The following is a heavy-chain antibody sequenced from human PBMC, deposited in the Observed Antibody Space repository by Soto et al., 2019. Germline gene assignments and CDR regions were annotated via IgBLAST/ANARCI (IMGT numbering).Heavy chain of an antibody. CDR2: INAGNGNT. J-gene: IGHJ5*02. Sequence: ASVKVSCKASGYTFTSYAMHWVRQAPGQRLEWMGWINAGNGNTKYSQKFQGRVTITRDTSASTAYMELSSLRSEDTAVYYCARDKVRGAVNWFDPWGQGTLVTVS. CDR3: ARDKVRGAVNWFDP. D-gene: IGHD3-10*01. CDR1: GYTFTSYA. V-gene: IGHV1-3*01.